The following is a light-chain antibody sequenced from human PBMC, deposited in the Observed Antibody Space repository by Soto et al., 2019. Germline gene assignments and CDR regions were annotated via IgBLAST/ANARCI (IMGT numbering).Light chain of an antibody. CDR1: KLGDKY. CDR2: QDT. CDR3: QAWDSNYV. V-gene: IGLV3-1*01. Sequence: SYELTQPPSVSVSPGQTASITCSGDKLGDKYACWYQQKPGQSPVLLIYQDTKRPSGIPERFSGSNSGNTATLTISGTQAMDEADYYCQAWDSNYVFGTGTKLTVL. J-gene: IGLJ1*01.